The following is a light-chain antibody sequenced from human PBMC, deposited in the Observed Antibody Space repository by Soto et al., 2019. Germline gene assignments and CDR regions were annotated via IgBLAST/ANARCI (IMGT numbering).Light chain of an antibody. CDR1: SGHSSYA. CDR2: LNSDGSH. Sequence: QPVLTQSPSASASLGASVKLTCNLSSGHSSYAIAWHQQQPEKGPRYLMKLNSDGSHSKGDGIPDRFSGSSSGAERYLTISSLQSEDEADYYCQTWGTGPWVFGGGTKVTVL. V-gene: IGLV4-69*01. CDR3: QTWGTGPWV. J-gene: IGLJ3*02.